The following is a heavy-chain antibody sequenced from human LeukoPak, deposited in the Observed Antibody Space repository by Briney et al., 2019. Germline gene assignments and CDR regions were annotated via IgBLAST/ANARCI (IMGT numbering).Heavy chain of an antibody. CDR1: GFTFSSYE. CDR3: ARDMTTVTHFLYYYGMDV. D-gene: IGHD4-17*01. Sequence: PGGSLRLSCAAPGFTFSSYEMNWVRQAPGKGLEWVSYISSSGSTIYYADSVKGRFTISRDNAKNSLYLQMNSLRAEDTAVYYCARDMTTVTHFLYYYGMDVWGQGTTVTVSS. J-gene: IGHJ6*02. CDR2: ISSSGSTI. V-gene: IGHV3-48*03.